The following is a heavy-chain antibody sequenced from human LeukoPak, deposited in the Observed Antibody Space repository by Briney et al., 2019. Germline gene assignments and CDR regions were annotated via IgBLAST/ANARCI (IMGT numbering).Heavy chain of an antibody. Sequence: SETLSLTCIVYGGSISSYYWSWIRQPPGKGLEWIGYIYYSGSTNYNPSLKSRVTRSVDTSKNQFSLKQSSVTAADTAVYYCARGSGYSSGWYPDYWGQGTLVTVSS. J-gene: IGHJ4*02. D-gene: IGHD6-19*01. V-gene: IGHV4-59*01. CDR2: IYYSGST. CDR1: GGSISSYY. CDR3: ARGSGYSSGWYPDY.